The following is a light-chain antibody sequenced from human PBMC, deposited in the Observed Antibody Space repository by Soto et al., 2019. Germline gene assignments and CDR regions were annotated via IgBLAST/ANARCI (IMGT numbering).Light chain of an antibody. J-gene: IGLJ2*01. V-gene: IGLV2-14*01. CDR2: EVS. CDR3: SSYTSSSTLVV. Sequence: LTQPHSVSESPGKTVTISCTDNSGTVANYVQWYQQHPGKAPKLMIYEVSNRPSGVSNRFSGSKSGNTASLTISGLQAEDEADYYCSSYTSSSTLVVFGGGTKVTVL. CDR1: SGTVANY.